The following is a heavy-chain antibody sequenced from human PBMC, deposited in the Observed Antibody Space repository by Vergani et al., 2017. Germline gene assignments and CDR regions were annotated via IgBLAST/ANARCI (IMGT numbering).Heavy chain of an antibody. D-gene: IGHD1-14*01. Sequence: QVQLVESGGGVVQPGRSLRLSCAASGFTFNQYGMHWVRQAPGKGLEWVAVTWYDGNNKQYADSVKGRFTISRDNYKSTMYLQMNSLRHEDTGVYYCARDLRLLYNRFDPWGQGTLVTVSS. CDR3: ARDLRLLYNRFDP. J-gene: IGHJ5*02. CDR2: TWYDGNNK. CDR1: GFTFNQYG. V-gene: IGHV3-33*01.